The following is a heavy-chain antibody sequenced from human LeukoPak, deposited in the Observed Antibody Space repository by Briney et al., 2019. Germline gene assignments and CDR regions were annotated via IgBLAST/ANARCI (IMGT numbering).Heavy chain of an antibody. CDR2: ISAYNGNT. D-gene: IGHD2-2*01. V-gene: IGHV1-18*01. CDR1: GYTFTSYG. J-gene: IGHJ4*02. CDR3: AREDEELGYCSSTSCYPRY. Sequence: ASVKVSCKASGYTFTSYGISWVRQAPGQGLEWMGWISAYNGNTNYAQKLQGRVTMTTDTSTSTAYMELRSLRSDDTAVYYCAREDEELGYCSSTSCYPRYWGQGTLVTVSS.